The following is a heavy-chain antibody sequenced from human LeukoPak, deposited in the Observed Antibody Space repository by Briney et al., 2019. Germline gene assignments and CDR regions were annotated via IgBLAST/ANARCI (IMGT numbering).Heavy chain of an antibody. Sequence: SETLSLTCSVSGGSMTNLYWTWIRQPPGEGLEWIGDIYDSGSTRYNTSLESRVTISVDTSKNQYSLKLSSVTAADTAVYYRAKGGSTNFYYGNVWGQGTTVTVSS. J-gene: IGHJ6*02. D-gene: IGHD2/OR15-2a*01. CDR3: AKGGSTNFYYGNV. CDR2: IYDSGST. V-gene: IGHV4-59*01. CDR1: GGSMTNLY.